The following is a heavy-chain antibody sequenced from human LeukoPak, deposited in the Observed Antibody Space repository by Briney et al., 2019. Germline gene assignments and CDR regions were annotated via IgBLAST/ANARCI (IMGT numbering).Heavy chain of an antibody. CDR3: ARGHLYYGSGGYYFDY. CDR2: INHSGST. D-gene: IGHD3-10*01. V-gene: IGHV4-34*01. Sequence: PSETLSLTCAVYGGSFSGYYWSWIRQPPGKGLEWIGEINHSGSTNYNPSLKSRVTISVDTSKNQFSLKLSSVTAADTAVYYCARGHLYYGSGGYYFDYWGQGTLVTVSS. J-gene: IGHJ4*02. CDR1: GGSFSGYY.